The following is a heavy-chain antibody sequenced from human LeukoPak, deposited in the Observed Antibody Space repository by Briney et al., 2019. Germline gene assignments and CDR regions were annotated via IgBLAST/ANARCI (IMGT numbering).Heavy chain of an antibody. J-gene: IGHJ4*02. D-gene: IGHD6-19*01. CDR1: GGSISSYY. CDR3: ASGPTPRIAVEYYFDY. Sequence: SETLSLTCTVSGGSISSYYWSWIRQPPGKGLEWIGYIYYSGSTYYNPSLRSRVTISVDTSKNQFSLKLSSVTVADTAVYYCASGPTPRIAVEYYFDYWGQGTLVTVSS. CDR2: IYYSGST. V-gene: IGHV4-59*01.